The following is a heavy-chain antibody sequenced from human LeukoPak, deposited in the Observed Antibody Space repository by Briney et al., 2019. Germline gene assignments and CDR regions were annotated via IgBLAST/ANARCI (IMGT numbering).Heavy chain of an antibody. CDR3: AKAPRGDIVVVPAAYGFDY. J-gene: IGHJ4*02. CDR2: IRYDGSNK. D-gene: IGHD2-2*01. V-gene: IGHV3-30*02. CDR1: GFTFSSYG. Sequence: GGSLRLSCAASGFTFSSYGMHWVRQAPGKGLEWVAFIRYDGSNKYYADSVKGRFTTSRDNSKNTLYLQMNSLRAEDTAVYYCAKAPRGDIVVVPAAYGFDYWGQGTLVTVSS.